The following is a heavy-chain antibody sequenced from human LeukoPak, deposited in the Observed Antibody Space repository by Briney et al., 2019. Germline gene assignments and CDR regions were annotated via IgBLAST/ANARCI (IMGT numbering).Heavy chain of an antibody. J-gene: IGHJ6*02. CDR2: ISGSGGST. CDR1: GFTFSSYA. CDR3: AHLYSSGWYDGPYYYGMDV. Sequence: QPGGSLRLSCAASGFTFSSYAMSWVRQAPGKGLEWVSAISGSGGSTYYADSVKGRFTISRDNSKNTLYLQMNSLRAEDTAVYYCAHLYSSGWYDGPYYYGMDVWGQGTTVTVSS. D-gene: IGHD6-19*01. V-gene: IGHV3-23*01.